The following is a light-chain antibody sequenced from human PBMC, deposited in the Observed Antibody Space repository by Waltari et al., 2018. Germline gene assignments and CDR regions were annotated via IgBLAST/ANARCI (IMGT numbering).Light chain of an antibody. CDR3: SSYTSSRTVV. CDR1: SGDVGDYNY. V-gene: IGLV2-14*01. Sequence: QSALTQPASVSGSPGQSIAIPCTGTSGDVGDYNYVSWYQQYPGKAPQVLIYEVTNRPSGVSSRFSGSKSGNTASLTISGLQPDDEADYYCSSYTSSRTVVFGTGTEVTVL. CDR2: EVT. J-gene: IGLJ1*01.